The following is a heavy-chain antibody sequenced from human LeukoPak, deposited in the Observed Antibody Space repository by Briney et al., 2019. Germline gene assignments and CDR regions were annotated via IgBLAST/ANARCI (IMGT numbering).Heavy chain of an antibody. CDR3: ARASGYAFYYYYYYMDV. D-gene: IGHD5-12*01. V-gene: IGHV4-39*01. J-gene: IGHJ6*03. CDR1: GGSISSSSYY. CDR2: IYYSGST. Sequence: PSETLSLTCIVSGGSISSSSYYWGWIRQPPGKGLEWIGSIYYSGSTYYNPSLKSRVTISVDTSKNQFSLKLSSVTAADTAVYYCARASGYAFYYYYYYMDVWGKGTTVTISS.